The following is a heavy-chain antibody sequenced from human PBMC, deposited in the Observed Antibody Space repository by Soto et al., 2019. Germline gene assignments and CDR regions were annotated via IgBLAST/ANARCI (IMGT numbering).Heavy chain of an antibody. CDR2: INPSGGST. CDR3: ARDSVLVPSALYYFDY. V-gene: IGHV1-46*03. CDR1: GYTFTSYY. J-gene: IGHJ4*02. D-gene: IGHD3-3*02. Sequence: ASVKVSCKASGYTFTSYYMHWVRQAPGQGLEWMGIINPSGGSTSYKQKFQGRFTLTRDTSTSTVYMELSSLTSEDTAVYYCARDSVLVPSALYYFDYWGQGTLVTVSS.